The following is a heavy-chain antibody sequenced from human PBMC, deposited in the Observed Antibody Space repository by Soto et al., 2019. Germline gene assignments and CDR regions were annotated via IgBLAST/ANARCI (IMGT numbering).Heavy chain of an antibody. CDR2: IYYSGST. V-gene: IGHV4-59*01. CDR1: GGSISSYY. D-gene: IGHD3-10*01. CDR3: ARVEYYGSRSYIDY. Sequence: SETLSLTCTVSGGSISSYYWSWIRQPPGKGLEWIGYIYYSGSTNYNPSLKSRVTISVDTSKNQFSLKLSSVTAADTAVYYCARVEYYGSRSYIDYLGQGTLVTVSS. J-gene: IGHJ4*02.